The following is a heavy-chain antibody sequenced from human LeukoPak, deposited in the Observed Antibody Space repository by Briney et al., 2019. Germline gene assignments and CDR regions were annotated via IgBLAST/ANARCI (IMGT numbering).Heavy chain of an antibody. Sequence: GVSLRLSCAASGFTFSSYWMHWVRQAPGKGLVWVSRINSDGSSTIYADSVKGRFTISRDNANNTLCLQMNSLRAEDTAVYYCARVRRDGYDVFFDYWGQGTLVTVSS. V-gene: IGHV3-74*01. CDR3: ARVRRDGYDVFFDY. J-gene: IGHJ4*02. CDR2: INSDGSST. D-gene: IGHD5-24*01. CDR1: GFTFSSYW.